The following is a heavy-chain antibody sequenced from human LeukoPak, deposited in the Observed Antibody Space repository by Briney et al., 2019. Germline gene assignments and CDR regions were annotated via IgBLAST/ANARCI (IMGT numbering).Heavy chain of an antibody. CDR3: ARDGGDGNCYFDY. CDR1: GFTFSTYG. D-gene: IGHD4-23*01. CDR2: IPYDGSNK. J-gene: IGHJ4*02. V-gene: IGHV3-30*03. Sequence: GGSLRLSCAASGFTFSTYGMHWVRQAPGKGLEWVAVIPYDGSNKYYADSVKGRFTISRDTSKNTLYLQMNSLRPEDTAVYYCARDGGDGNCYFDYWGQGTLVTVSS.